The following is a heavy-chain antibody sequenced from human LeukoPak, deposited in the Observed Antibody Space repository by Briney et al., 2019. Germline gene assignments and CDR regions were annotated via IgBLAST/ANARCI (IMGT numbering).Heavy chain of an antibody. J-gene: IGHJ4*02. V-gene: IGHV4-39*01. CDR1: GFYISNRGFC. CDR2: IYYSGST. Sequence: SETLSLTCTVSGFYISNRGFCWGWIRQPPGKGLEWIGSIYYSGSTYYNPSLKSRVTISVDTSKNQFSLKLSSVTAADTAVYYCASIVVVPAAMVRYFDYWGQGTLVTVSS. D-gene: IGHD2-2*01. CDR3: ASIVVVPAAMVRYFDY.